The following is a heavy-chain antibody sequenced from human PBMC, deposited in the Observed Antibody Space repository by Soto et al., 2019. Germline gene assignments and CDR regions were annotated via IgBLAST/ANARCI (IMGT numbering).Heavy chain of an antibody. J-gene: IGHJ4*02. CDR3: ARDGGHDYRCY. CDR2: IYSDGST. V-gene: IGHV3-66*01. Sequence: PGGSLRLSCAASGFTVSSNYMSWVRQAPGKGLEWVSVIYSDGSTYYADSVKGRFTISRDNSKNTLYLQMNSLRAEDTAVYYCARDGGHDYRCYWGQGTLVTVSS. CDR1: GFTVSSNY. D-gene: IGHD3-16*01.